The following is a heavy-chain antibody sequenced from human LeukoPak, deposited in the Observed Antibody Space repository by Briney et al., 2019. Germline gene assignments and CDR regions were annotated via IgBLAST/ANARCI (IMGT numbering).Heavy chain of an antibody. V-gene: IGHV4-39*01. CDR3: ARHFLPYYFDY. CDR2: VYHSGST. Sequence: SETLSLTCTVSGGSISSSAHYWGWIRQPPGKGLEWIACVYHSGSTFYNPSLKSRVTISVDTSKNQFSLRLRSVTAADTAVYDCARHFLPYYFDYWGQGTLATVSS. CDR1: GGSISSSAHY. J-gene: IGHJ4*02.